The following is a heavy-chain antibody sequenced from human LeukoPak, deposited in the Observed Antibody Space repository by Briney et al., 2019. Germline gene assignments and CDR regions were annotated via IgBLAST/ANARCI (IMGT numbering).Heavy chain of an antibody. CDR2: VIGSGDPI. J-gene: IGHJ4*02. CDR1: GFTSSDYY. D-gene: IGHD5-18*01. CDR3: ARDRGGPGYTFGQPLDY. V-gene: IGHV3-11*01. Sequence: GGALRLSCSASGFTSSDYYMSWFRHDPGKGLECVSYVIGSGDPIYYADSVKGRFTISRDNAKNSLYLQMNSLRAEDTAVYYCARDRGGPGYTFGQPLDYWGQGTLVTVSS.